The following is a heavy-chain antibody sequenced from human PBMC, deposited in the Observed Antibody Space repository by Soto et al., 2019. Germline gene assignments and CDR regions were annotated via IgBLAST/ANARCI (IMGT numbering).Heavy chain of an antibody. Sequence: QVQLVQSGAEVKKPGASVKVSCKASGYTFTSYGISWVRQAPGQGLEWMGWIIAYNGNTNYAQKLQGRVTMTTDTSTSTAYMELRSLRSDDTAVYYCARDHSGIAARSYYYYYYGMDVWGQGTTVTVSS. J-gene: IGHJ6*02. CDR3: ARDHSGIAARSYYYYYYGMDV. CDR1: GYTFTSYG. CDR2: IIAYNGNT. V-gene: IGHV1-18*04. D-gene: IGHD6-6*01.